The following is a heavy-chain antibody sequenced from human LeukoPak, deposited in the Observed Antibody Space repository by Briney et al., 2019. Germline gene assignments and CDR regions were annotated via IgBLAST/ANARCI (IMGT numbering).Heavy chain of an antibody. V-gene: IGHV3-30-3*01. Sequence: PGGSLRLSCAASGFTFSSYAMHWVRQAPGKGLEWVAVISYDGSNEYYADSVKGRFTISRDNSKNTLYLQMNSLRAEDTAVYYCARASHQWLVGGPADYWGQGTLVTVSS. CDR1: GFTFSSYA. J-gene: IGHJ4*02. CDR2: ISYDGSNE. CDR3: ARASHQWLVGGPADY. D-gene: IGHD6-19*01.